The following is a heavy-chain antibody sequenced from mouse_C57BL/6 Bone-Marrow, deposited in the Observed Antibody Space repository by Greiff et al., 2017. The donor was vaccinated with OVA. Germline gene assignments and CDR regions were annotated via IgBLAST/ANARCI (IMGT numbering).Heavy chain of an antibody. Sequence: VQLQQPGAELVKPGASVKLSCKASGYTFTSYWMQWVKQRPGQGLEWIGEIDPSDSYTNYNQKFKGKATLTVDTSSSTAYMQLSSLTSEDSAVYYCARSGWLRVRCAYWGQGTLVTVSA. CDR3: ARSGWLRVRCAY. CDR1: GYTFTSYW. V-gene: IGHV1-50*01. J-gene: IGHJ3*01. CDR2: IDPSDSYT. D-gene: IGHD2-3*01.